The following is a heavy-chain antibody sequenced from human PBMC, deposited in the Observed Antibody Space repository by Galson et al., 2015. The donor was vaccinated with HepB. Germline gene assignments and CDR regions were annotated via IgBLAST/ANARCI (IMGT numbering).Heavy chain of an antibody. Sequence: SLRLSCAASGFTFSSYAMHWVRQAPGKGLEWVAVISYDGSNKYYADSVKGRFTISRDNSKNTLYLQTNSLRAEDTAVYYCARDPWEGGVWGQGTTVTVSS. CDR1: GFTFSSYA. J-gene: IGHJ6*02. CDR3: ARDPWEGGV. V-gene: IGHV3-30-3*01. D-gene: IGHD1-26*01. CDR2: ISYDGSNK.